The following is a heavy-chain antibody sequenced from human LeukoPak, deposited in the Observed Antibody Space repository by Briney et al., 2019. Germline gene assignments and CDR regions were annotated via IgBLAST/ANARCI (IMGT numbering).Heavy chain of an antibody. J-gene: IGHJ4*02. CDR1: GGPISSGDYF. V-gene: IGHV4-30-4*01. D-gene: IGHD1-14*01. Sequence: SQTLSLTCTVSGGPISSGDYFWSWIRQPPGKGLEWIGYIYYSGSTYYNPSLKSRVTISVDTSKNQFSLKLSSVTAADAAVYYCARAGGMDDHWGQGTLVTVSS. CDR3: ARAGGMDDH. CDR2: IYYSGST.